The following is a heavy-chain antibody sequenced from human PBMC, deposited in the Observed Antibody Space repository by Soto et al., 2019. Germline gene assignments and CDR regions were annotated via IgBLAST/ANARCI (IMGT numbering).Heavy chain of an antibody. J-gene: IGHJ4*02. CDR1: GFTFSDYY. CDR3: ARGSIANYYDFWSGPELNYFDY. Sequence: GGSLRLSCAASGFTFSDYYMSWIRQAPGKGLEWVSYISSSGSTIYYADSVKGRFTISRDNAKNSLYLQMNSLRAEDTAVYYCARGSIANYYDFWSGPELNYFDYWGQGTLVTVS. V-gene: IGHV3-11*01. D-gene: IGHD3-3*01. CDR2: ISSSGSTI.